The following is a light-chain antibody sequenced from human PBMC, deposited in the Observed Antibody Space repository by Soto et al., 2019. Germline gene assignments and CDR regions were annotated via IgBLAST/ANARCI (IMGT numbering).Light chain of an antibody. CDR2: LGS. Sequence: IVMTQSPLSLPVTPGEPASISCRYSQSLLHSNGYNYLDWYLQKPGQSPQLLIYLGSNRASGVPERFSGSGSGTDFTLKISRVEAEEVGVYYCMQALQTPRTFGQGTKLEIK. CDR3: MQALQTPRT. J-gene: IGKJ2*01. CDR1: QSLLHSNGYNY. V-gene: IGKV2-28*01.